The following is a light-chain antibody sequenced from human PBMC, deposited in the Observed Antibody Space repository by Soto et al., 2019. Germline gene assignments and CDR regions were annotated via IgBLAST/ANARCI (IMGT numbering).Light chain of an antibody. CDR1: QSVSSY. J-gene: IGKJ3*01. CDR3: XXXSNLFT. Sequence: EIVLTQSPATLSLSPGERATLSCRASQSVSSYLAWYQQKPGQAPRLLIYDASSRATGIPARFSGSGSGTHFTLTISSLEPXXFXXXXXXXXSNLFTFGPGTKVDIK. V-gene: IGKV3-11*01. CDR2: DAS.